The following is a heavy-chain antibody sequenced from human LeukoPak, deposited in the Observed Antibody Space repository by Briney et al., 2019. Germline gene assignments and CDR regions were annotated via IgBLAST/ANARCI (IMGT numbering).Heavy chain of an antibody. CDR1: GFTVSSNY. J-gene: IGHJ5*01. CDR2: IHADSST. Sequence: GGSLRLSCAASGFTVSSNYMSWVRQAPGKGLEWVSVIHADSSTYYADSVKGRFTISRDNSKNTLYLQMNSLRAEDTAVYYCARDQVAGTGTDSWGQGTLVTVSS. D-gene: IGHD6-19*01. CDR3: ARDQVAGTGTDS. V-gene: IGHV3-53*01.